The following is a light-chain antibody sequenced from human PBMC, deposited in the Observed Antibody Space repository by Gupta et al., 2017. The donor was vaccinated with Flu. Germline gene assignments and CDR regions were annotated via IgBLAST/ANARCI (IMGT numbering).Light chain of an antibody. CDR2: QDT. Sequence: SYELTHPPSVSVSPGQTASITCYGDKLGEKYASWYQQKPGLSHKLVMYQDTKRPSGIPERFSGSNSGNTATLTIIGTQAQDEADYYCQACDSSTVVFGGGTKLTVL. J-gene: IGLJ2*01. CDR1: KLGEKY. V-gene: IGLV3-1*01. CDR3: QACDSSTVV.